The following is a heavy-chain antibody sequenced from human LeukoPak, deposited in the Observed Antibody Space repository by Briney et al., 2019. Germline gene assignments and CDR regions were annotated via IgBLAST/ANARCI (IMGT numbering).Heavy chain of an antibody. CDR1: GGSFSGYH. V-gene: IGHV4-34*01. Sequence: SQTLSLTCAVYGGSFSGYHWTWIRQSPGKGLEWIGDINPSGSTYYNPSLKSRLTISVDTSKNQFSLKLRSVTAADTTVYYCARGRHDITMIVVVMTSVSYYLDVWGKGTTVTVS. J-gene: IGHJ6*03. D-gene: IGHD3-22*01. CDR3: ARGRHDITMIVVVMTSVSYYLDV. CDR2: INPSGST.